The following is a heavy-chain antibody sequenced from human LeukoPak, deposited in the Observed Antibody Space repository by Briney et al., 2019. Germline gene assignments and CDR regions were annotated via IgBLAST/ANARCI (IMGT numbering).Heavy chain of an antibody. CDR1: GSTPSSSW. V-gene: IGHV3-74*01. CDR3: ARDSGTQGPYYYGLDV. D-gene: IGHD1-7*01. Sequence: PGGSLRLSCAASGSTPSSSWMHWVRQVPGRGLVWVSRISSGGGSRDYADSVKGRFTISRDNAKTTLYLQMNSLRPEDTAVYYCARDSGTQGPYYYGLDVWGQGTTVTVSS. CDR2: ISSGGGSR. J-gene: IGHJ6*02.